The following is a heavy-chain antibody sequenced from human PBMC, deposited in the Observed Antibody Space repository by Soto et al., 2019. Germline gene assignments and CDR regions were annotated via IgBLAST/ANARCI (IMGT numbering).Heavy chain of an antibody. CDR3: AKNGLSNSPSAIDS. V-gene: IGHV3-23*01. Sequence: GGSLRLSCAASGFTFSSNAMSWVRQAPGKGLDWVSGISGSGRNTYYADSVQGRFTISRDSSKNTLFLQMNSLRAEDTAVYYCAKNGLSNSPSAIDSWGQGTLVTVSS. CDR2: ISGSGRNT. CDR1: GFTFSSNA. D-gene: IGHD1-1*01. J-gene: IGHJ4*02.